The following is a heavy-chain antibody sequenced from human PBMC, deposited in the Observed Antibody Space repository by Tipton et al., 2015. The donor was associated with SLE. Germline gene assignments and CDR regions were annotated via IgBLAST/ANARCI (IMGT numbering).Heavy chain of an antibody. CDR2: IYYTGGT. Sequence: TLSLTCSVSGASITSGGYYWSWVRQFPGKGLECIGFIYYTGGTYYDPSLESRVTMSVDTSKNQFSLKLTSVTAADTAMYYCARDRYYGSGRFDYWGQGTPVTVSS. D-gene: IGHD3-10*01. CDR1: GASITSGGYY. CDR3: ARDRYYGSGRFDY. J-gene: IGHJ4*02. V-gene: IGHV4-31*03.